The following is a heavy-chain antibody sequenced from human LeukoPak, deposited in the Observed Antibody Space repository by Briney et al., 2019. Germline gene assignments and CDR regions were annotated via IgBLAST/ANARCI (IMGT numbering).Heavy chain of an antibody. J-gene: IGHJ2*01. D-gene: IGHD6-13*01. Sequence: WASVKVSCKASGYTFTDYYLHWVRQAPGQGLEWMGWINSNSGRTHYIQDFQGRVTMTRDTSTSTAYMELRSLRSDDTAVYYCARDLYSSSLGYFDLWGRGTLVTVSS. CDR1: GYTFTDYY. CDR3: ARDLYSSSLGYFDL. CDR2: INSNSGRT. V-gene: IGHV1-2*02.